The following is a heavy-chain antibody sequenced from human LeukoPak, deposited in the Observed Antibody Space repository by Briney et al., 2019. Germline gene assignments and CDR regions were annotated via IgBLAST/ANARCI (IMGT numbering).Heavy chain of an antibody. D-gene: IGHD1-26*01. J-gene: IGHJ6*02. Sequence: QAGGSLRLSCAASGFTFSSYDMHWVRQATGKCLEWVSAIGTAGDTYYPGSVKGRFTISRENAKNSLYLQMNSLRAGDTAVYYCARASGYSGSLLYYYGMDVWGQGTTVTVSS. CDR3: ARASGYSGSLLYYYGMDV. V-gene: IGHV3-13*01. CDR2: IGTAGDT. CDR1: GFTFSSYD.